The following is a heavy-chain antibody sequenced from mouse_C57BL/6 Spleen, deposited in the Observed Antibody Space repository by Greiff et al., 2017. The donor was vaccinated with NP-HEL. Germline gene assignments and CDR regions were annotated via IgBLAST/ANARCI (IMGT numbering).Heavy chain of an antibody. D-gene: IGHD2-4*01. CDR2: IYPRSGNT. J-gene: IGHJ1*03. CDR3: ATIYYEYDGYFDV. Sequence: QVQLQQSGAELARPGASVKLSCKASGYTFTSYGISWVKQRTGQGLEWIGEIYPRSGNTYYNEKFKGKATLTADKSSSTAYMELRSLTSEDSAVYFCATIYYEYDGYFDVWGTGTTVTVSS. CDR1: GYTFTSYG. V-gene: IGHV1-81*01.